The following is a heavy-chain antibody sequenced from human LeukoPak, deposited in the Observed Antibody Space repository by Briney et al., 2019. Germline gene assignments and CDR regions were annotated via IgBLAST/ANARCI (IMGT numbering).Heavy chain of an antibody. CDR2: INHSGST. J-gene: IGHJ4*02. CDR1: GGSFSGYY. Sequence: SETQSLTCAVYGGSFSGYYWSWIRQPPGKGLEWIGEINHSGSTNYNPSLKSRVTISVDTSKNQFSLKLSSVTAADTAVYYCARGVRYYDSSGYYYRRYFDYWGQGTLVTVS. V-gene: IGHV4-34*01. D-gene: IGHD3-22*01. CDR3: ARGVRYYDSSGYYYRRYFDY.